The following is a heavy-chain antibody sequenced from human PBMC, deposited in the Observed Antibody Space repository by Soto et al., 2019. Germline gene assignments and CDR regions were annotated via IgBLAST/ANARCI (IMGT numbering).Heavy chain of an antibody. Sequence: PSETLSLTCTVSGISVSTSDYYWGWVRQPPGKGLEWIGNIYYSGSTFYNPSLRSRVTLSVDTSKNQFSLRLNSVTAADTAVYFCAGFVVPASRNSDFDYWGQGTLVTVSS. V-gene: IGHV4-39*01. CDR2: IYYSGST. D-gene: IGHD2-15*01. CDR1: GISVSTSDYY. CDR3: AGFVVPASRNSDFDY. J-gene: IGHJ4*02.